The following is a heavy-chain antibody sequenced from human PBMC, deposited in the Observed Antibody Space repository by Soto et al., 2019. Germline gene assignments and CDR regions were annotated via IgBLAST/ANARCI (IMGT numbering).Heavy chain of an antibody. CDR3: ARDRVSSGWYGSWAFDI. CDR1: GFTFSSYA. J-gene: IGHJ3*02. Sequence: PGGSLRLSCAASGFTFSSYAMHWVRQAPGKGLEWVAVISYDGSNKYYADSVKGRFTISRDNSKNTLYLQMNSLRAEDTAVYYCARDRVSSGWYGSWAFDIWGQGTMVTVSS. D-gene: IGHD6-19*01. CDR2: ISYDGSNK. V-gene: IGHV3-30-3*01.